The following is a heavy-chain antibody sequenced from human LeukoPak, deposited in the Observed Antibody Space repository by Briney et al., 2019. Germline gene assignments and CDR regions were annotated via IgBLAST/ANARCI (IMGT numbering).Heavy chain of an antibody. CDR2: ISSGSSTI. D-gene: IGHD1-26*01. V-gene: IGHV3-48*02. J-gene: IGHJ4*02. CDR1: GFTFSIYN. CDR3: ARSTGNYYAPFGY. Sequence: GGSLRLSCAASGFTFSIYNMNWVRQAPGKGLEWVSSISSGSSTIYYADSMKGRFTISRDNAKNSLYLQMNSLRDEDMAVYYCARSTGNYYAPFGYWGQGTLVTVSS.